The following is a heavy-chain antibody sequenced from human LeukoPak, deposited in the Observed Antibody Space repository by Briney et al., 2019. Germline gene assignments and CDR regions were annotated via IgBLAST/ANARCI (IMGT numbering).Heavy chain of an antibody. CDR1: GFTVSSNS. D-gene: IGHD4/OR15-4a*01. Sequence: ETLSLTCTVSGFTVSSNSMSWVRQAPGKGLEWVSFIYSDNTHYSDSVKGRFTISRDNSKNTLYLQMNSLRAEDTAVYYCARRAGAYSHPYDYWGQGTLVTVSS. CDR2: IYSDNT. J-gene: IGHJ4*02. V-gene: IGHV3-53*01. CDR3: ARRAGAYSHPYDY.